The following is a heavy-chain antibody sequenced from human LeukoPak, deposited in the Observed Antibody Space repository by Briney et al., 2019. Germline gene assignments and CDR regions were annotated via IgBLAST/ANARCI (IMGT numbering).Heavy chain of an antibody. D-gene: IGHD1-1*01. V-gene: IGHV3-30-3*01. CDR3: ARGYYYFDY. CDR1: GFTFSSYA. J-gene: IGHJ4*02. Sequence: PGGSLRLSCAASGFTFSSYAMHWVRQAPGKGLEWVAVISYDGSNKYYADSLKGRFTISRDNSKNTLYLQMNSLRAEDTAVYYCARGYYYFDYWGQGALVTVSS. CDR2: ISYDGSNK.